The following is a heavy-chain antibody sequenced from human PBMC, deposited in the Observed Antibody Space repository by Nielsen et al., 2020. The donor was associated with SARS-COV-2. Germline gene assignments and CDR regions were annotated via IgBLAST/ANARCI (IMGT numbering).Heavy chain of an antibody. V-gene: IGHV1-3*01. CDR1: GFTFRTYA. J-gene: IGHJ6*02. Sequence: GESLKISCAASGFTFRTYAMHWVRQAPGQRLEWMGWINAGNGNTKYSQKFQGRVTITRDTSASTAYMELSSLRSEDTAVYYCARDDRSGWADYYYGMDVWGQGTTVTVSS. D-gene: IGHD6-19*01. CDR3: ARDDRSGWADYYYGMDV. CDR2: INAGNGNT.